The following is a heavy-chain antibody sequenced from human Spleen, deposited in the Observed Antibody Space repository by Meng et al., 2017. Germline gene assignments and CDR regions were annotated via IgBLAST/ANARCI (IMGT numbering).Heavy chain of an antibody. CDR2: IYHSGST. D-gene: IGHD3-9*01. CDR3: ARHYDILSGMDV. CDR1: GGSFSDYY. J-gene: IGHJ6*02. V-gene: IGHV4-34*01. Sequence: SATLSLTCVVSGGSFSDYYWSWIRQPPGKGLEWIGSIYHSGSTRDNPSLKSRVTISVDTSKNHFSLRLTSVTAADTAVYYCARHYDILSGMDVWGQGTTVTVSS.